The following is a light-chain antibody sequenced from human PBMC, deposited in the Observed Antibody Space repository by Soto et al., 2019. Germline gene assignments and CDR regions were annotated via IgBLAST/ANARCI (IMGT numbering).Light chain of an antibody. J-gene: IGKJ4*01. CDR3: QRYNQWPLT. V-gene: IGKV3-15*01. CDR1: QSVNSY. CDR2: GAS. Sequence: ETVMTQSPATLSVSPGERATLSCRAGQSVNSYLAWYQQKPGQAPGLLIRGASARATGIPARFSGSGSGTEFTLTISSLQSEDFAVYYCQRYNQWPLTFGGGTKVDIK.